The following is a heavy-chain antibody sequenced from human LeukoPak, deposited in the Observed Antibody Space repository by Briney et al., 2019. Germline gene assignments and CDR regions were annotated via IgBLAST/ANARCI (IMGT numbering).Heavy chain of an antibody. V-gene: IGHV4-38-2*02. CDR1: AYSTSNDYY. D-gene: IGHD5-24*01. J-gene: IGHJ4*02. Sequence: SETLSLTCIVSAYSTSNDYYWDWVRQPPGKGLEWIGGLHHGGTTYYNPSLKSRVTISVDTSQKQISLKVRSVTAADTAIYFCARGPPRFVSFWGPGTLVTVSS. CDR2: LHHGGTT. CDR3: ARGPPRFVSF.